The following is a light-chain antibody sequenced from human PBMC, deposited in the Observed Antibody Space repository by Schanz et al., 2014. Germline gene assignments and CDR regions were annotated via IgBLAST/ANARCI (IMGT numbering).Light chain of an antibody. CDR1: TGPVTSGHY. CDR3: FLLLSSGWV. J-gene: IGLJ3*02. CDR2: STT. V-gene: IGLV7-43*01. Sequence: AVVTQEASLTVSPGGTVTLTCASSTGPVTSGHYANWFQQKPGQAPRALIYSTTNKRTWTPARFSGSLVGGKAALTLSGAQTEDEADYFCFLLLSSGWVFGGGTKLTVL.